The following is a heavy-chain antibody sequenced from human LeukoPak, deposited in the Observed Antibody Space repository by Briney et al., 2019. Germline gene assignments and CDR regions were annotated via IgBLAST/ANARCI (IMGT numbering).Heavy chain of an antibody. J-gene: IGHJ5*01. CDR2: IYPGDSNT. Sequence: GGSLTISCKASGYSFTTYWIGWVRQMPGKGLEWMGIIYPGDSNTRYSPSFQGQVTISVDKSINTAYLQWRYLKASDTAMYYCARAINANYYDWFDPWGQGTLVTVSS. CDR3: ARAINANYYDWFDP. V-gene: IGHV5-51*01. CDR1: GYSFTTYW. D-gene: IGHD4/OR15-4a*01.